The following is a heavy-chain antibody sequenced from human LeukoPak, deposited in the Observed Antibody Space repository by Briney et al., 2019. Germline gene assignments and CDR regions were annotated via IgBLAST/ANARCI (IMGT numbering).Heavy chain of an antibody. CDR1: GDSMSAYY. V-gene: IGHV4-4*07. D-gene: IGHD3-10*02. CDR3: ATMFGESSDFDH. J-gene: IGHJ4*02. CDR2: LHSSGET. Sequence: PSETLSLTCVVSGDSMSAYYWNWIRQPAGKGLEWIGRLHSSGETTSNPSLMSRATMSLDTSRNHFSLNLTSVTAADTAIYYCATMFGESSDFDHWGQGTLVTVSS.